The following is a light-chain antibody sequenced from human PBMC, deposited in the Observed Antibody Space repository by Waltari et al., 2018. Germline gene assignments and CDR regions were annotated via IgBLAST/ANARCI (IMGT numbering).Light chain of an antibody. Sequence: EIVMTQSPATLSVSPGERATFSCRARQSISDNLAWYQQKPGQAPRLLIFRASTRATDIPARFSGSGSGTEFTLTISSLQSEDFAVYYCQQYDDWPLTFGPGTKVDF. CDR1: QSISDN. V-gene: IGKV3-15*01. CDR2: RAS. J-gene: IGKJ3*01. CDR3: QQYDDWPLT.